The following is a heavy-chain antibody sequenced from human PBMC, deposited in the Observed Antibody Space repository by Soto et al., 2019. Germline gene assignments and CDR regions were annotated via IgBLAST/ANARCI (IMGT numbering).Heavy chain of an antibody. V-gene: IGHV3-74*01. CDR2: INSDGSST. Sequence: GGSLRLSCAASGFTFSSYWMHWVRQAPGKGLVWVSRINSDGSSTSYADSVKGRFTISRDNAKNTLYLQMNSLRAEDTAVYYCARGTRAVPAANSHYYYYYGMDVWGQGTTVTVSS. CDR1: GFTFSSYW. D-gene: IGHD2-2*01. CDR3: ARGTRAVPAANSHYYYYYGMDV. J-gene: IGHJ6*02.